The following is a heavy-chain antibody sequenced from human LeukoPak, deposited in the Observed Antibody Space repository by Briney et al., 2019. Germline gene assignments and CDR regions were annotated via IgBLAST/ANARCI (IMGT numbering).Heavy chain of an antibody. V-gene: IGHV5-51*01. CDR1: KYSFTSYW. J-gene: IGHJ5*02. CDR2: IYPGDSDT. D-gene: IGHD4-17*01. Sequence: GESLKISCKGSKYSFTSYWIAWVRQMPGEGLEWMGIIYPGDSDTRYSPSFQGQVTISADKSISTAYLQWTSLKASDTAMYYCARLTMLTSWFDPWGQGTLVTVSS. CDR3: ARLTMLTSWFDP.